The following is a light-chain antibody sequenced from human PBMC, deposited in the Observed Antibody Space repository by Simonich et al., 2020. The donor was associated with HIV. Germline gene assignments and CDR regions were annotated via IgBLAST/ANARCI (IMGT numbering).Light chain of an antibody. Sequence: EIVLTQSPGTLSLSPGERATLSCRASQSVSSSYLAWYQQKPGLAPRLLIYDASSRATGIPDRFSGSGSGTDFTLTITRLEPEDFATYFCQQSYITSYTFGPGTKLEIK. J-gene: IGKJ2*01. CDR3: QQSYITSYT. CDR1: QSVSSSY. V-gene: IGKV3D-20*01. CDR2: DAS.